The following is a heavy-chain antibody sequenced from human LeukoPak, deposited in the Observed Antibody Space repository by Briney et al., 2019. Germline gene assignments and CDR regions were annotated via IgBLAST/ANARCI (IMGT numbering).Heavy chain of an antibody. D-gene: IGHD2/OR15-2a*01. CDR2: ISAYNGNT. CDR3: ARGRSGLLRPSTTYAT. CDR1: GYTFTSYG. Sequence: ASVKVSCKASGYTFTSYGISWVRQAPGQGLEWMGWISAYNGNTKYAQKFQGRVTMTTDTSTSTAYMELRSLRSDDTAVYYCARGRSGLLRPSTTYATWGQGTLVTVSS. V-gene: IGHV1-18*01. J-gene: IGHJ5*02.